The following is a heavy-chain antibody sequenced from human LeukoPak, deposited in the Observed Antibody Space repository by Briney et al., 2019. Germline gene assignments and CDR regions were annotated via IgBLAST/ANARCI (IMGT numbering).Heavy chain of an antibody. Sequence: GGSLRLSCAASGFTFSSYWMHWVRQAPGKGLVWVSRIYSDGSSYTADSVKGRFTISRDNAKDTLYLQMNSLRVEDTAVYYCARGGGIYGLWDYWGQGILVTVSS. CDR1: GFTFSSYW. D-gene: IGHD1-26*01. J-gene: IGHJ4*02. V-gene: IGHV3-74*03. CDR2: IYSDGSSY. CDR3: ARGGGIYGLWDY.